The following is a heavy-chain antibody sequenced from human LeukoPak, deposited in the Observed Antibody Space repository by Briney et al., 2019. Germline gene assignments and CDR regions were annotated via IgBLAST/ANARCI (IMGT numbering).Heavy chain of an antibody. D-gene: IGHD3-22*01. CDR2: ISGNGGST. V-gene: IGHV3-23*01. CDR3: AKDRPNYYGSNGHYYKLNGDC. CDR1: GFTFSSYA. Sequence: GGSLRLSCAASGFTFSSYAMSWVRQAPGKGLEWVSTISGNGGSTYYADSVKGRFTISRDNSKNTLYLQMNSLRAEDTAVYYCAKDRPNYYGSNGHYYKLNGDCWGQGTLVTVSS. J-gene: IGHJ4*02.